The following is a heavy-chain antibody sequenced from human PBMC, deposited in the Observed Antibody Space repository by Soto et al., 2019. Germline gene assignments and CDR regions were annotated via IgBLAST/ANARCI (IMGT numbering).Heavy chain of an antibody. Sequence: GGSLRLSCAASGFTFSSYAMSWVRQAPGKGLEWVSAISGSGGSTYYADSVKGRFTISRDNSKNTLYLQMNSLRAEDTAVYYCAKSYSSSFRNPYYYYGMDVWGQGTTVTVSS. CDR2: ISGSGGST. J-gene: IGHJ6*02. D-gene: IGHD6-6*01. CDR3: AKSYSSSFRNPYYYYGMDV. CDR1: GFTFSSYA. V-gene: IGHV3-23*01.